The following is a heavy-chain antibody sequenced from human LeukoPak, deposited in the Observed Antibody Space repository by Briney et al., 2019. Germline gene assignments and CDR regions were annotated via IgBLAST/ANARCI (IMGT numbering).Heavy chain of an antibody. J-gene: IGHJ6*03. CDR1: GDSISSSSYY. V-gene: IGHV4-39*07. CDR3: ARSPYSSGPYYYYYMDV. CDR2: IYHSGST. Sequence: SETLSLTCTVSGDSISSSSYYWGWIRQPPEKGLEWIGSIYHSGSTYYNPSLKSRVTMSLDTSKNQFSLKVSSVTAADTALYYCARSPYSSGPYYYYYMDVWGKGTTVTISS. D-gene: IGHD6-19*01.